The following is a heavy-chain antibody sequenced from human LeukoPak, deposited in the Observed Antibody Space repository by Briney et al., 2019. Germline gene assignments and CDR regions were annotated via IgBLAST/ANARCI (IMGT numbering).Heavy chain of an antibody. V-gene: IGHV1-2*02. D-gene: IGHD5-12*01. CDR3: ARTIWYSGYEDFDY. Sequence: ASVKVSCNASGYTFTGYYMHWVRQAPGQGLEWMGWINPNSGGTNYAQKFQGRVTMTRDTSISTAYMELSRLRSDDTAVYYCARTIWYSGYEDFDYWGQGTLVTVSS. J-gene: IGHJ4*02. CDR2: INPNSGGT. CDR1: GYTFTGYY.